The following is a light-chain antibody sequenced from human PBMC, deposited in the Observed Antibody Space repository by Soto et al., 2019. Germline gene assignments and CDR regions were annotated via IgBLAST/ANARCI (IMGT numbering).Light chain of an antibody. V-gene: IGKV1-5*03. CDR3: QQYNTYNT. J-gene: IGKJ2*01. Sequence: DIQMTQSPSTLSASVGDRVSITCRASQSIGSWLAWYQQKPGKAPKVLIYKASNLESGVPSRFSGYGSGTEFTLMITSLQPDDFATYYCQQYNTYNTFGQGTKLEIK. CDR2: KAS. CDR1: QSIGSW.